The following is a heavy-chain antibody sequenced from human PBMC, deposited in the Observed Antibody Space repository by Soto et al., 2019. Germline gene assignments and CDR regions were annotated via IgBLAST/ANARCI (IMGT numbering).Heavy chain of an antibody. Sequence: QVQLVQSGAEVKKPGASVKVSCKASGYTFTGYYMHWVRQAPGQGLEWMGWINPNSGGTNYAQKFQGRVTMTRDTSISTAYMELSRLRSDDTAVYYCARANGPTVVTSYYYYGMDVWGQGTTVTVSS. CDR3: ARANGPTVVTSYYYYGMDV. J-gene: IGHJ6*02. CDR1: GYTFTGYY. V-gene: IGHV1-2*02. CDR2: INPNSGGT. D-gene: IGHD4-17*01.